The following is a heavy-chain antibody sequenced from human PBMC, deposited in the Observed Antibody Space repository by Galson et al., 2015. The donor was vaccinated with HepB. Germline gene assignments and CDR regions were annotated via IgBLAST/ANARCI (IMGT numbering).Heavy chain of an antibody. J-gene: IGHJ6*02. CDR2: IIPIFGTV. V-gene: IGHV1-69*13. D-gene: IGHD2-2*01. Sequence: SVKVSCKASGGTFSNYAISWVRQAPGQGLEWMGGIIPIFGTVNYAQKFQGRVTITADESTSTASVELSSLRSEDTAVYYCAREDIVLIPDARRLYYYFGMDVWGQGTTVTVSS. CDR3: AREDIVLIPDARRLYYYFGMDV. CDR1: GGTFSNYA.